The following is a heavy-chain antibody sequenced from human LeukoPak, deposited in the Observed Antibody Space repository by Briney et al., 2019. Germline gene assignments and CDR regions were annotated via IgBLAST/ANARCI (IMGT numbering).Heavy chain of an antibody. J-gene: IGHJ4*02. V-gene: IGHV4-38-2*02. D-gene: IGHD3-3*01. Sequence: SETLSLTCTVSGYSISSGYYWGWIRQPPGKGLEWIGSIYHSGSTYYNPSLKSRVTISVDTSKNQFSLKLSSVTAADTAVYYCAGAEGQLNYDFWSGFDYWGQGTLVTVSS. CDR1: GYSISSGYY. CDR3: AGAEGQLNYDFWSGFDY. CDR2: IYHSGST.